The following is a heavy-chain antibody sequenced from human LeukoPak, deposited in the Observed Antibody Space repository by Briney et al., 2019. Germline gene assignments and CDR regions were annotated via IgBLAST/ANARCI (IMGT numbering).Heavy chain of an antibody. D-gene: IGHD3-16*01. CDR2: SRNKAIDYTT. V-gene: IGHV3-72*01. J-gene: IGHJ3*01. Sequence: GGSLRLSCVASGFTLSDHYIDWVCQAPGKGLEWVGRSRNKAIDYTTDYAASVRDRLSISRDDSKKSVFLQMNSLKPEDTAVYYCSRDLRYGRAFDLWGQGTMVTVSS. CDR3: SRDLRYGRAFDL. CDR1: GFTLSDHY.